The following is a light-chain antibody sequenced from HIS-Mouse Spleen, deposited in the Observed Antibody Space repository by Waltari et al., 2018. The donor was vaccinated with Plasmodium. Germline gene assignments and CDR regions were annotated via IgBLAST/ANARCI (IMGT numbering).Light chain of an antibody. CDR2: RNN. CDR1: ISTIGSNY. V-gene: IGLV1-47*01. Sequence: QSVLTQPPSASGTPGQRVTISCSGSISTIGSNYVYWYQQLPGTAPKLLIYRNNQRPSGVPDRFSGSKSGTSASLAISGLRSEDEADYYCAAWDDSLSGWVFGGGTKLTVL. J-gene: IGLJ3*02. CDR3: AAWDDSLSGWV.